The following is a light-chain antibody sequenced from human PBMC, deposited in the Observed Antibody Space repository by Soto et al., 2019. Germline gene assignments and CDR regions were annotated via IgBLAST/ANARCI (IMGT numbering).Light chain of an antibody. Sequence: DIVMTQSPDPLAVSLGERATINCKSSQSIVYSSNDKNYLAWYQQKPGQPPKLLIYWASTRESGVPDRFSGSGSMTDFTLTISGLQAEDVAVHYCHQYDSGPYTCGQGTK. CDR3: HQYDSGPYT. V-gene: IGKV4-1*01. CDR2: WAS. J-gene: IGKJ2*01. CDR1: QSIVYSSNDKNY.